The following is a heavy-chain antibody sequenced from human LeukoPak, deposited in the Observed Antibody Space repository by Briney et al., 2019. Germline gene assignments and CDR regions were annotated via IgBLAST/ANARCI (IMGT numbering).Heavy chain of an antibody. D-gene: IGHD1-1*01. CDR2: IKQDGREK. Sequence: GGSLRLSCAASGFTFSSYGMHWVRQAPGKGLEWVANIKQDGREKYYVDSVKGRFTISRDNAKNSLYLQMNSLRAEDTAVYYCARGLKRVRFFLGTYYYYYYMDVWGKGTTVTVSS. CDR1: GFTFSSYG. J-gene: IGHJ6*03. CDR3: ARGLKRVRFFLGTYYYYYYMDV. V-gene: IGHV3-7*01.